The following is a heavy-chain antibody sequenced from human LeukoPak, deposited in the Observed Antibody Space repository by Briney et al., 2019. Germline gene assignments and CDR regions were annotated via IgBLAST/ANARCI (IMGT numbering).Heavy chain of an antibody. D-gene: IGHD6-13*01. J-gene: IGHJ4*02. CDR2: ISSSSSYI. CDR3: ARDPDIPPAYDY. V-gene: IGHV3-21*01. CDR1: GFTFSSYS. Sequence: GGSLRLSCAAAGFTFSSYSMNWVRQAPGKGLEWVSSISSSSSYIYYADSVKGRFTISRDNAKNSLYLQLNSLRAEDTAVYYCARDPDIPPAYDYWGQGTLVTVPS.